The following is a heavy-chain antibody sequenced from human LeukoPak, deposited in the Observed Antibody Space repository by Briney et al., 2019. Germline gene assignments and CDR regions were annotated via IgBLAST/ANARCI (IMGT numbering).Heavy chain of an antibody. CDR2: IYYSGST. Sequence: SETLSLTCTVSGGSISSYYWSWIRQPPGKGLEWIGYIYYSGSTNYSPSLKSRVTISVDTSKNQFSLKLSSVTAADTAVYYCAREKVAVAGTFGASDIWGQGTMVTVSS. V-gene: IGHV4-59*01. D-gene: IGHD6-19*01. CDR3: AREKVAVAGTFGASDI. CDR1: GGSISSYY. J-gene: IGHJ3*02.